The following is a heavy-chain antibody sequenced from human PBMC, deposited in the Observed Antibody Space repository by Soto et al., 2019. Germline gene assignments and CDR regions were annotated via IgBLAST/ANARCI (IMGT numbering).Heavy chain of an antibody. CDR2: ISSTGSVK. V-gene: IGHV3-48*03. CDR3: ARRGLQNYGVGTYYKTYGMDV. J-gene: IGHJ6*02. CDR1: GFTFSTHD. Sequence: LRLSCAASGFTFSTHDINWVRQAPGKGLEWVSYISSTGSVKHYADSVKGRFTISRDNAKNSLYLQMNSLRAEDTAVYFCARRGLQNYGVGTYYKTYGMDVWGQGTTVTVSS. D-gene: IGHD3-10*01.